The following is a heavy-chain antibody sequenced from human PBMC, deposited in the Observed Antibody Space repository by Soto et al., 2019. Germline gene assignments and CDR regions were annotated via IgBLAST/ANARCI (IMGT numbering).Heavy chain of an antibody. V-gene: IGHV3-15*07. CDR1: GFSFSNAW. CDR3: TTGSVEGV. J-gene: IGHJ6*02. D-gene: IGHD2-15*01. CDR2: IKRKIDGEAT. Sequence: EVQLVESGGGLVKPGGSLRLSCAASGFSFSNAWTNWVRQAPGKGLEWVGRIKRKIDGEATDYAGPVKGRFTVFRDDSKSALYLQMNSLKGDDTAVYYCTTGSVEGVWGQGTTVTVS.